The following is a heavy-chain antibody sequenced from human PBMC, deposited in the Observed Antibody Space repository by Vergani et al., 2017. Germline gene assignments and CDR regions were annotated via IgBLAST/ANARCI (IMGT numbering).Heavy chain of an antibody. J-gene: IGHJ4*02. CDR2: ISYDGTQK. CDR1: GFTSSYYG. Sequence: QVHLVESGGGVVQPGRSLRLSCVVSGFTSSYYGMHWVRQAPGKGLEWVAVISYDGTQKYYADSVKGRFTISSDNSKNTLYLQMNSLRAEDTAVYYCANLWFGELSGDYFDYWGQGTLVTVSS. CDR3: ANLWFGELSGDYFDY. V-gene: IGHV3-30*18. D-gene: IGHD3-10*01.